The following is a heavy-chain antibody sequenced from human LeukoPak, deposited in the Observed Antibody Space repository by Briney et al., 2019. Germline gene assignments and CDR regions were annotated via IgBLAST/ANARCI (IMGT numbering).Heavy chain of an antibody. CDR3: AKDRVGAPPGDWEYLGASNCFDI. Sequence: GASVKVSCEASGYTFNRYGVNWVRQAPGQGLEWMGWIGTYNGNTNLAQKFKGRVTMTTDTATSTAYMELKSLRLDDTAVYYCAKDRVGAPPGDWEYLGASNCFDIWGQGTMVSVSS. CDR2: IGTYNGNT. J-gene: IGHJ3*02. D-gene: IGHD3-16*01. V-gene: IGHV1-18*01. CDR1: GYTFNRYG.